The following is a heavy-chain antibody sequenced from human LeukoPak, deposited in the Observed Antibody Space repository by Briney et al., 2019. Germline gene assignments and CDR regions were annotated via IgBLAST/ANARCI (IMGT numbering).Heavy chain of an antibody. Sequence: SETLSLTCAVYGGSFSGYYWSWIRQPPGKGLEWIGEINHSGSTNYNPSLKSRVTISVGTSKNQFSLKLSSVTAADTAVYYCARAGAYYGSGIPLDIWGQGTMVTVSS. D-gene: IGHD3-10*01. CDR2: INHSGST. V-gene: IGHV4-34*01. CDR1: GGSFSGYY. J-gene: IGHJ3*02. CDR3: ARAGAYYGSGIPLDI.